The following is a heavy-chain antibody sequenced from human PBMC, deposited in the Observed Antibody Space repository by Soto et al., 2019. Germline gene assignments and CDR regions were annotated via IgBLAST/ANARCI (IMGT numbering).Heavy chain of an antibody. CDR1: GGSISSYY. D-gene: IGHD3-22*01. CDR2: IYTSGST. J-gene: IGHJ6*02. V-gene: IGHV4-4*07. Sequence: PSETLSLTCTVSGGSISSYYWSWIRQPAGKGLEWIGRIYTSGSTNYNPSLKSRVTMSVDTSKNQLSLKLSSVTAADTAVYYCASLYYYDSSGYYPSDDYGMDVWGQGTTVTVSS. CDR3: ASLYYYDSSGYYPSDDYGMDV.